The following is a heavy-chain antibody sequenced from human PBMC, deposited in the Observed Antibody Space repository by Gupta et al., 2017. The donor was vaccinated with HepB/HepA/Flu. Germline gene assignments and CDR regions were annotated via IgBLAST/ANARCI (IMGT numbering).Heavy chain of an antibody. V-gene: IGHV3-53*01. CDR2: IYSGGET. CDR3: ARHGSRAYSGTFDD. CDR1: GFTVSGTY. Sequence: EVKLVESGGGLIQPGGSLRLSCAVSGFTVSGTYISWVRQAPGKGLEWVAVIYSGGETFYADSVKGRFTISRDSSENTLNLQMHSLRGEDTAVYYCARHGSRAYSGTFDDWGQGTLVTVSS. D-gene: IGHD3-22*01. J-gene: IGHJ4*02.